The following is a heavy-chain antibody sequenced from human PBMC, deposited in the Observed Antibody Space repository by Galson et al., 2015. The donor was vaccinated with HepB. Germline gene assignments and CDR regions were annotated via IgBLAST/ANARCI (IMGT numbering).Heavy chain of an antibody. CDR1: GGSISSYY. V-gene: IGHV4-59*08. Sequence: SETLSLTCSISGGSISSYYWSWLRQPPGKGLEWIGYIFYSGYTNYNPSLKSRVTISVDTSKNQFSLNLRSVTAADTAVYYCARHFPRGQTEYGMDVWGQGTAVIVSS. J-gene: IGHJ6*02. CDR2: IFYSGYT. CDR3: ARHFPRGQTEYGMDV.